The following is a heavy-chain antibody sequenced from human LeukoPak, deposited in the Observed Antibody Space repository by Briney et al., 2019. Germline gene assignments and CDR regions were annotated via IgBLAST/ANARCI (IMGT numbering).Heavy chain of an antibody. Sequence: SETLSLTCTVSGGSISSYYWSWLRQPPGKGLEWLGYIYYSGSTNYNPSLKSRVTISVDTSKNQFSLKLSSVTAADTAVYYCVGCSGGSCYSSGMDVWGQGTTVTVSS. CDR3: VGCSGGSCYSSGMDV. CDR2: IYYSGST. D-gene: IGHD2-15*01. CDR1: GGSISSYY. V-gene: IGHV4-59*08. J-gene: IGHJ6*02.